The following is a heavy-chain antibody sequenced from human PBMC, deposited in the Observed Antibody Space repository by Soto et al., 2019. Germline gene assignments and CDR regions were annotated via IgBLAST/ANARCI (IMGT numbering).Heavy chain of an antibody. J-gene: IGHJ4*02. Sequence: TSETLSLTCTVSGGSISSSSYYWGWIRQPPGKGLEWIGSIYYSGSTYYNPSLKSRVTISVDTSKNQFSLKLSSVTAADTAVYYCARHDYSSSSPDYWGQGTLVTVSS. CDR3: ARHDYSSSSPDY. V-gene: IGHV4-39*01. CDR1: GGSISSSSYY. CDR2: IYYSGST. D-gene: IGHD6-6*01.